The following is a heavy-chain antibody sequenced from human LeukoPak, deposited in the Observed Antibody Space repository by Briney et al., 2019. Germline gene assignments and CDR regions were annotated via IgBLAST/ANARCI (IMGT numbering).Heavy chain of an antibody. CDR2: INHSGST. D-gene: IGHD3-22*01. Sequence: SETLSLTCAVYGGSFSGYYWSWIRQPPGEGLEWIGEINHSGSTNYNPSLKSRVTISVDTSKNQFSLKLSSVTAADTAVYYCAHYDSSVHMDVWGQGTTVTVSS. CDR1: GGSFSGYY. CDR3: AHYDSSVHMDV. J-gene: IGHJ6*02. V-gene: IGHV4-34*01.